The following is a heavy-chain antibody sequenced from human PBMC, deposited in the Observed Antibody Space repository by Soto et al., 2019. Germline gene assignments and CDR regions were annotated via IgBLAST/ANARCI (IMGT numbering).Heavy chain of an antibody. D-gene: IGHD3-22*01. CDR2: INPSGGST. J-gene: IGHJ5*02. CDR3: ARDTYYDSSGYYWFDP. CDR1: GYTFTSYY. V-gene: IGHV1-46*01. Sequence: ASVKVSCKASGYTFTSYYMHWVRQAPGQGLEWMGIINPSGGSTSYAQKFQGRVTMTRDTSTSTVYMELSSLRSEDTAVYYCARDTYYDSSGYYWFDPWGQGNLVTVSS.